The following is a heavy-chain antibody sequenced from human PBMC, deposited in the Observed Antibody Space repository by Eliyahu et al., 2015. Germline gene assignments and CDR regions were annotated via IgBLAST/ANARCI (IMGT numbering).Heavy chain of an antibody. CDR1: GGSVSPYY. D-gene: IGHD2-8*01. CDR3: VRGLMVPSF. CDR2: MHYSGTA. V-gene: IGHV4-59*02. Sequence: LLXPAETLSLXCAVSGGSVSPYYWTXIRQSPGKGLEWIGTMHYSGTANYSPSLMSRLTLSVDTSKNELSLRLTXVTAADTAVYYCVRGLMVPSFWGXGTLVTVSS. J-gene: IGHJ4*02.